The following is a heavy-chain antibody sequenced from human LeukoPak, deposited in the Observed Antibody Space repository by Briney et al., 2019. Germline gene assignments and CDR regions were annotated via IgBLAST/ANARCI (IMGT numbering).Heavy chain of an antibody. CDR3: ARGRRPDFWSGYYPGYYYYYMDV. CDR2: MNPNSGNT. Sequence: ASVKVSCKASGYTFTSYDINWVRQATGQGLEWMGWMNPNSGNTGYAQKFQGRVTITRNTSISTAYMELSSLRSEDTAVYYCARGRRPDFWSGYYPGYYYYYMDVWGKGTTVTVSS. J-gene: IGHJ6*03. CDR1: GYTFTSYD. V-gene: IGHV1-8*03. D-gene: IGHD3-3*01.